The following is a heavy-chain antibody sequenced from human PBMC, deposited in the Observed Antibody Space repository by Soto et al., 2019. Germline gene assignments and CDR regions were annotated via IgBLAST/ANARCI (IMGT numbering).Heavy chain of an antibody. Sequence: QVQLQQWGAGLLKPSETLSLTCAVYGGSFRGYYWSWIRQPPGKGLEWIGEINHSGSTNYNPSLKSRVTISVDTSKYQFSLKLSSVTAADTAVYYCARLCTVTTQDYWGQGTLVTVSS. CDR2: INHSGST. CDR1: GGSFRGYY. J-gene: IGHJ4*02. CDR3: ARLCTVTTQDY. V-gene: IGHV4-34*01. D-gene: IGHD4-17*01.